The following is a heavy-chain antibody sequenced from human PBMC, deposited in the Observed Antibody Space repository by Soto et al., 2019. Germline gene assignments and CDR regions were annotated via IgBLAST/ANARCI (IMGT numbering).Heavy chain of an antibody. J-gene: IGHJ6*02. CDR1: GYTFTSYG. D-gene: IGHD1-26*01. V-gene: IGHV1-18*01. CDR2: ISAYNGNT. Sequence: QVQLVQSGAEVKKPGASVKVSCKASGYTFTSYGISWVRQAPGQGLEWMGWISAYNGNTNYAQKLRGRVTMTTDTAPSTAYMELRSLRSDDTAVYYCAREGLYSGSYATSYYGMDVWGQGTTVTVSS. CDR3: AREGLYSGSYATSYYGMDV.